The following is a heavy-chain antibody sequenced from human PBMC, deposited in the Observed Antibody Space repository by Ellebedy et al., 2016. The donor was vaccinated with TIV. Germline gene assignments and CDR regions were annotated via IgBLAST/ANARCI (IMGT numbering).Heavy chain of an antibody. D-gene: IGHD1-26*01. CDR2: INPKTGGT. V-gene: IGHV1-2*04. J-gene: IGHJ3*01. Sequence: ASVKVSXXPSGYTFSAHFIHWLRQAPGQGLEWVGWINPKTGGTTYAQKFQGWVTMTRDTSVSTTYLELNKLKSDDTALYFCARDNREHAFDVWGQGTVVTVFS. CDR1: GYTFSAHF. CDR3: ARDNREHAFDV.